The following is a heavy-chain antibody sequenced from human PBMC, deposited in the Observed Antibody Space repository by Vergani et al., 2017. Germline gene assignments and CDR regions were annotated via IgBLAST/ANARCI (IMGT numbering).Heavy chain of an antibody. V-gene: IGHV4-30-4*08. Sequence: QVQLQESGPGLVKPSQTLSLTCTVSGGSISSGDHYWSWIRQPPGKGLEWIGYIYYSGSTYYNPSLKSRVTISVDTSKNQFSLKLSSVTAADTAVYYCAIVSSGYCSSTSCSPLFEYWGQGTLVTVSS. CDR1: GGSISSGDHY. CDR2: IYYSGST. CDR3: AIVSSGYCSSTSCSPLFEY. J-gene: IGHJ4*02. D-gene: IGHD2-2*01.